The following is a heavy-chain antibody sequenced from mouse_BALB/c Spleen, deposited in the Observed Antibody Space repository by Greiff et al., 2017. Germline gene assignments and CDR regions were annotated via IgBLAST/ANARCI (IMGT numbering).Heavy chain of an antibody. V-gene: IGHV3-6*02. CDR2: ISYDGSN. CDR1: GYSITSGYY. Sequence: EVKLQESGPGLVKPSQSLSLTCSVTGYSITSGYYWNWIRQFPGNKLEWMGYISYDGSNNYNPSLKNRISITLDTSKNQFFLKLNSVTTEDTATYYCARGDYNYFDYWGQGTTLTVSS. D-gene: IGHD2-4*01. J-gene: IGHJ2*01. CDR3: ARGDYNYFDY.